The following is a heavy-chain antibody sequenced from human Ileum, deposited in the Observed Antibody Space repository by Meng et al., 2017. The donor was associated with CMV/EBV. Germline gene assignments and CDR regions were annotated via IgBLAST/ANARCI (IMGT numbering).Heavy chain of an antibody. CDR3: ARFIPAPQGGDD. Sequence: ASVKVSCKTSGYTFSDYYIHWVRQAPGQGLEWMGWINCNTGGTVSAQKFQGRVTMTRYTSISTAYMELSSLRSDDTAVYYCARFIPAPQGGDDWGQGTLVTVSS. D-gene: IGHD2-2*01. CDR2: INCNTGGT. V-gene: IGHV1-2*02. CDR1: GYTFSDYY. J-gene: IGHJ4*02.